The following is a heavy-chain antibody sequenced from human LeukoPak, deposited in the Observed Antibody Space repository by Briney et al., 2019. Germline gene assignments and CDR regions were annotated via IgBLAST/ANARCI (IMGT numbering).Heavy chain of an antibody. CDR3: ARQGGTAAAGAFNN. J-gene: IGHJ4*02. CDR2: IHPGDSDT. V-gene: IGHV5-51*01. D-gene: IGHD6-13*01. CDR1: GYSFTTYW. Sequence: GEPLKISCKGSGYSFTTYWLGWVRQMPGKGLEWMGIIHPGDSDTSYSPSFQGQVTISADRSIGTAYLQWSSLKASDTAMYYCARQGGTAAAGAFNNWGQGTLVTVSS.